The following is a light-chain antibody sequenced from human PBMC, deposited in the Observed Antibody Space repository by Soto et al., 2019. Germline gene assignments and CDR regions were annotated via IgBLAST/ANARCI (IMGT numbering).Light chain of an antibody. V-gene: IGKV1-5*03. Sequence: EIQMTPSPSTLSASVGDRVTITGRAIQSISSWLAWYQQKPGKAPKLLIYKASTLKSGVPSRFSGSGSGTEFTLTISSLQPDDFATYYCQHYNSYSEAFGQGTKV. CDR3: QHYNSYSEA. J-gene: IGKJ1*01. CDR1: QSISSW. CDR2: KAS.